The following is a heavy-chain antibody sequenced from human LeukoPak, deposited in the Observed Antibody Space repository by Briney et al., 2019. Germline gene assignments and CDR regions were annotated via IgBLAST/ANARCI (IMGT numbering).Heavy chain of an antibody. J-gene: IGHJ3*01. CDR3: ARVGRSCSGGSCYLL. D-gene: IGHD2-15*01. CDR1: GGTFSDYY. V-gene: IGHV4-34*01. CDR2: INHSGST. Sequence: SETLSLTCAVYGGTFSDYYWSWIRQPPGKGLEYIGEINHSGSTNYNPSLKSRVTISVDTSKKQFSLKLSSVTVADTAVYYCARVGRSCSGGSCYLLWGQGTMVTVST.